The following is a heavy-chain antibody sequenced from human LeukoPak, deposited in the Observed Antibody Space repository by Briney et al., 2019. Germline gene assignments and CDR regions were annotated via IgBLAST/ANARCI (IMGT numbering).Heavy chain of an antibody. J-gene: IGHJ4*02. CDR3: AKETGGGTYYLDY. V-gene: IGHV3-30*02. D-gene: IGHD1-26*01. CDR2: IRYDGSNE. Sequence: PGGSLRLSCAASGFSFSSHGMHWVRQAPGKGLEWVTFIRYDGSNEYYADSVKGRFTISRDNSKNTLYLQMNSLRAEATAVYYCAKETGGGTYYLDYWGQGTLVTVSS. CDR1: GFSFSSHG.